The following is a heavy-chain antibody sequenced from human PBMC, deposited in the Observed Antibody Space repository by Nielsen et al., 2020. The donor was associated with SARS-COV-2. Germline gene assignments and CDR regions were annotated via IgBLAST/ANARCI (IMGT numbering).Heavy chain of an antibody. CDR1: GGSISSGGYY. V-gene: IGHV4-31*03. CDR2: IYYSGST. CDR3: ARAGGYYDFWSGYFSLGDYYCYYMDV. J-gene: IGHJ6*03. Sequence: SETLSLTCTVSGGSISSGGYYWSWIRQHPGKGLEWIGYIYYSGSTYYNPSLKSRVTISVDTSKNQFSLKLSSVTAADTAVYYCARAGGYYDFWSGYFSLGDYYCYYMDVWGKGTTVTVSS. D-gene: IGHD3-3*01.